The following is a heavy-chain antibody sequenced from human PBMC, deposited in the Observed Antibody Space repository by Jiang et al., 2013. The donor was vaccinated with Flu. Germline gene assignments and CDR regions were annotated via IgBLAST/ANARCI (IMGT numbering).Heavy chain of an antibody. CDR1: GFSLSTSGMC. D-gene: IGHD3-16*01. CDR3: ARNWGDTLLYYDY. CDR2: IDRDDDK. V-gene: IGHV2-70*11. Sequence: PTQTLTLTCTFSGFSLSTSGMCVSWIRQPPGKALEWLARIDRDDDKYYSTSLKTRLTISKDTSKNQVVLTMTNMDPVDTATYYCARNWGDTLLYYDYWGQGTLVTVSS. J-gene: IGHJ4*02.